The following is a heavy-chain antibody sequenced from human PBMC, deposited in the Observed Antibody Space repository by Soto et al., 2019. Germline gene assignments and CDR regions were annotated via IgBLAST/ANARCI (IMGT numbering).Heavy chain of an antibody. J-gene: IGHJ4*02. Sequence: LRLSCAASGFTFSSYWMSWVRQAPGKGLEWVANIKQDGSEKYYVDSVKGRFTISRDNAKNSLYLQMNSLRAEDTAVYYCARDLGSSGYEPPDYWGQGTLVTVS. CDR1: GFTFSSYW. D-gene: IGHD3-22*01. CDR3: ARDLGSSGYEPPDY. CDR2: IKQDGSEK. V-gene: IGHV3-7*01.